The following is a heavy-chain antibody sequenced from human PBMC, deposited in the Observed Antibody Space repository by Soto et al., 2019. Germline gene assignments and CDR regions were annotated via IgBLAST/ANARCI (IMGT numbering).Heavy chain of an antibody. CDR1: GFTFCSYS. D-gene: IGHD3-22*01. J-gene: IGHJ1*01. CDR3: ARDRVESGYPEYFQH. Sequence: PGGSLRLSCAASGFTFCSYSMNWVRQAPGKGLVWVSRIHSDGSSTTYADSVKGRFTISRDNSKNTLYLQMNSLRAEDTAVYYCARDRVESGYPEYFQHWGQGTLVTVSS. V-gene: IGHV3-74*03. CDR2: IHSDGSST.